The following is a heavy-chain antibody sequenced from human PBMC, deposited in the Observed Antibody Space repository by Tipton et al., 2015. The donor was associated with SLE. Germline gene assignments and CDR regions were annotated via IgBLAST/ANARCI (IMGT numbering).Heavy chain of an antibody. V-gene: IGHV4-4*07. Sequence: TLSLTCTISGDSIGTYTWTWIRQPAGKGLEWIGRIYKTGITNYNPSLKGRLSMSVDTSKAHFSLNLNSVTAADTAIYYCAREKENTGWFWLNAFDVWGRGTLVTVST. CDR3: AREKENTGWFWLNAFDV. J-gene: IGHJ3*01. CDR2: IYKTGIT. D-gene: IGHD6-19*01. CDR1: GDSIGTYT.